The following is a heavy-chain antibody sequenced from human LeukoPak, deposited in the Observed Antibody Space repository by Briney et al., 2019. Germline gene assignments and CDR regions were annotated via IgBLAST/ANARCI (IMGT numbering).Heavy chain of an antibody. CDR1: GFAFSSYG. Sequence: GGSLRLSCAASGFAFSSYGMHWVRQAPGKGLEWVAFIRYDGSNKYYADSVKGRFTISRDNSKNTLYLQMNSLRAEDTAVYYCARGRTVYYYDSSGYPSDAFDIWGQGTMVTVSS. CDR3: ARGRTVYYYDSSGYPSDAFDI. V-gene: IGHV3-30*02. CDR2: IRYDGSNK. J-gene: IGHJ3*02. D-gene: IGHD3-22*01.